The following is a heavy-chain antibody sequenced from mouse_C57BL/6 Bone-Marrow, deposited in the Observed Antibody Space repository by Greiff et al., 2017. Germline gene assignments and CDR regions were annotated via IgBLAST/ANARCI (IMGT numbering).Heavy chain of an antibody. CDR2: IDPEDGET. CDR1: GFNIKDYY. J-gene: IGHJ1*03. Sequence: VQLQQSGAELVKPGASVKLSCTASGFNIKDYYMHWVKQRTEQGLEWIGRIDPEDGETKSAPKFQGKATITADTSSNTAYLQLSSLTSEDTAVYYGACDYYDYGDGTGDVWGTGTTVTVSS. V-gene: IGHV14-2*01. D-gene: IGHD2-4*01. CDR3: ACDYYDYGDGTGDV.